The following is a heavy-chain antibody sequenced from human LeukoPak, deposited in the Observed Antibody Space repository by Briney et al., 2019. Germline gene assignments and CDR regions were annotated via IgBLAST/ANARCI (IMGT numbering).Heavy chain of an antibody. D-gene: IGHD3-10*01. J-gene: IGHJ3*02. CDR2: INHSGST. CDR1: GGSFSGYH. CDR3: ARDKKQWFGEHDAFDI. Sequence: SETLSLTCAVYGGSFSGYHWSWIRQPPGKGLEWIGEINHSGSTNYNPSLKSRVTISVDTSKNQFSLKLSSVTAADTAVYYCARDKKQWFGEHDAFDIWGQGTMVTVSS. V-gene: IGHV4-34*01.